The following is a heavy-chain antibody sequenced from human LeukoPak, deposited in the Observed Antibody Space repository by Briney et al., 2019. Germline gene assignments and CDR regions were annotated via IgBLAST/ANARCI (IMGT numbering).Heavy chain of an antibody. J-gene: IGHJ5*02. CDR1: GFTFSSYA. Sequence: PGGSLRLSCAASGFTFSSYAMSWVRQAPGEGLEWVSAISGSGGSTYYADSVKGRFTISRDNSKNTLYLQMNSLRAEDTAVYYCAKEPPYYYGSGSYSWFDPWGQGTLVTVSS. CDR2: ISGSGGST. D-gene: IGHD3-10*01. V-gene: IGHV3-23*01. CDR3: AKEPPYYYGSGSYSWFDP.